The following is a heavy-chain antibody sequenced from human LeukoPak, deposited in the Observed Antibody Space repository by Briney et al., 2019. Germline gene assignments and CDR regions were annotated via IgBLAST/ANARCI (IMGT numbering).Heavy chain of an antibody. J-gene: IGHJ4*02. CDR1: GYTFTGYY. V-gene: IGHV1-2*02. D-gene: IGHD6-19*01. CDR2: INPNSGGT. CDR3: ARDFAVAGTFYFDY. Sequence: ASVKVSCKASGYTFTGYYMHWVRQAPGQGLEWMGWINPNSGGTNYAQKFQGRVTMTRDTSISTAYMELSRLRSDDTAVYYCARDFAVAGTFYFDYWGQGTLVTVSS.